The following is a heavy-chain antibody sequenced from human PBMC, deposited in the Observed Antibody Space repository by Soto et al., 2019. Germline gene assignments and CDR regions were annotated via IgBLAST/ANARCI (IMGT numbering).Heavy chain of an antibody. CDR3: AAGYSFGDY. J-gene: IGHJ4*02. CDR2: ISNDGSNK. Sequence: QVQVVESGGGVVQPGRSLRLSGAASGFTFSSYGMQWVRQAPGKGLEWVALISNDGSNKYYGDPVKGRFTISRDNSKNTLYLQMNSLRAEDTAVYYCAAGYSFGDYWGQGALVTVSS. D-gene: IGHD5-18*01. V-gene: IGHV3-30*03. CDR1: GFTFSSYG.